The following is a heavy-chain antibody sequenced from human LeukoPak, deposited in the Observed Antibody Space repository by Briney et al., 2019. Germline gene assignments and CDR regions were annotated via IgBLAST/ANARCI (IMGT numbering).Heavy chain of an antibody. V-gene: IGHV4-61*08. D-gene: IGHD3-10*01. CDR2: IYYSGST. Sequence: SQTLSLTCTVSGGSISSGGYYWSWIRQPPGKGLEWIGYIYYSGSTNYNPSLKSRVTISVDTSKNQFSLKLSSVTAADTAVYYCARVGGEGWFGESYYYGMDVWGQGTTVTVSS. CDR1: GGSISSGGYY. J-gene: IGHJ6*02. CDR3: ARVGGEGWFGESYYYGMDV.